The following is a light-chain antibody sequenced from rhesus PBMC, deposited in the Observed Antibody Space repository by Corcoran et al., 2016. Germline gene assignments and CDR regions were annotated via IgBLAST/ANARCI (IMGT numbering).Light chain of an antibody. V-gene: IGKV1S14*01. J-gene: IGKJ1*01. CDR3: QQHNSYPPT. CDR2: TAS. CDR1: QGISNY. Sequence: IQMTQPPSPLSPSVGDTVTITCRASQGISNYLAWYRQNPGKPPKPRINTASNLESGVPSRFSGSGSGTDFTLTISSLQPEDFATYYCQQHNSYPPTFGQGTKVEIK.